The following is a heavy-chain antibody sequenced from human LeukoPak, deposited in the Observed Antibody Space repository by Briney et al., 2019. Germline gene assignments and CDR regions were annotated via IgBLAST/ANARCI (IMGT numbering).Heavy chain of an antibody. CDR2: INHSGST. CDR1: GGSFSGYY. J-gene: IGHJ4*02. Sequence: SETLSLTCAVYGGSFSGYYWSWIRQPPGKGLEWIGEINHSGSTNYNPSLKSRVTISVDTSKNQFSLKLSSVTAADTAVYYCARRTTVTAFDYWGQGTLVTVSS. D-gene: IGHD4-17*01. V-gene: IGHV4-34*01. CDR3: ARRTTVTAFDY.